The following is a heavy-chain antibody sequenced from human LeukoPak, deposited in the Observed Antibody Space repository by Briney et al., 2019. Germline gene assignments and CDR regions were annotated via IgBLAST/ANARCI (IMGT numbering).Heavy chain of an antibody. V-gene: IGHV4-59*01. CDR1: GGSISSYD. CDR2: IYYSGST. J-gene: IGHJ3*02. CDR3: AGRLLRRDGDNLCAFYI. Sequence: SETLSLSCAVSGGSISSYDRNWIRQPPGKGLEWIGYIYYSGSTNYNPSLKSRVTISVDKSKNQFSLKLSSVTAADTAVYYCAGRLLRRDGDNLCAFYIRGQGTMVTVSS. D-gene: IGHD5-24*01.